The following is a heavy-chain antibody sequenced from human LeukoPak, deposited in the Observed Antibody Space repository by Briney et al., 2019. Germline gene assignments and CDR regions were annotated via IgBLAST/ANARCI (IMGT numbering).Heavy chain of an antibody. CDR1: GGSISSSSYY. Sequence: PSETLSLTCTVSGGSISSSSYYWGWIRQPPGKGLEWIGSIYYSGSTYYNPSLKSRVTISVDTSKNQFSLKLSSVSPADTAVYYCASNIAVDTVTDYWGQGTLVTVSS. D-gene: IGHD6-19*01. CDR3: ASNIAVDTVTDY. V-gene: IGHV4-39*01. CDR2: IYYSGST. J-gene: IGHJ4*02.